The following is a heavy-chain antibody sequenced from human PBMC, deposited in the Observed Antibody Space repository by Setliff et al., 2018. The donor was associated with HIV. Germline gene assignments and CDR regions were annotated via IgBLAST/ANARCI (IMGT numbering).Heavy chain of an antibody. CDR1: GFTFSNYW. D-gene: IGHD6-6*01. J-gene: IGHJ6*03. CDR3: AKYSSSWSYYSYYMNV. V-gene: IGHV3-7*01. Sequence: GGALRLSCAASGFTFSNYWMSWVRQAPGKGLEWVANIKQDGSDKYYVDSVKGRFTISRDNAKNSLYLQMNSLRAEDTAVYYCAKYSSSWSYYSYYMNVWGKGTTVTVSS. CDR2: IKQDGSDK.